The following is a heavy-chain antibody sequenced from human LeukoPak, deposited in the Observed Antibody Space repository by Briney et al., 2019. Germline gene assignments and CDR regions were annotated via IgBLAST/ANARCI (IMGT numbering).Heavy chain of an antibody. CDR2: INPNSGGA. D-gene: IGHD4-17*01. V-gene: IGHV1-2*06. Sequence: ASVKLSCKASGYSFTAYYMHWVRQAPGQGLEWMGRINPNSGGADYAQKFQGRVTMTRDTSISAAYMELSSLRCDDTAVYYCARISYGDDTTPFGYWGQGTLVTVSS. CDR1: GYSFTAYY. J-gene: IGHJ4*02. CDR3: ARISYGDDTTPFGY.